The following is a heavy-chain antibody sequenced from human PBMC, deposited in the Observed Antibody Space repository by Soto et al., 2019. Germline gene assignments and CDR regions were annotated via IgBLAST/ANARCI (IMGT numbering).Heavy chain of an antibody. J-gene: IGHJ6*02. D-gene: IGHD2-15*01. CDR1: GYSFTSYW. CDR3: ARHASCSGGSCYLEVDCAASSEMDA. Sequence: GESLKISCKGSGYSFTSYWIGWVRQMPGKGLEWMGIIYPGDTDTRYSPSFQGQVTISADKSISTAYLQWSSLKASDTAMYYCARHASCSGGSCYLEVDCAASSEMDAWGLGT. V-gene: IGHV5-51*01. CDR2: IYPGDTDT.